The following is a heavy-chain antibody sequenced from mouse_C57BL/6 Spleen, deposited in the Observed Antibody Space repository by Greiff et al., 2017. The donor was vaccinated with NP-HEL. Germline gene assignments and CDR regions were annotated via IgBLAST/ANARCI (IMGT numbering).Heavy chain of an antibody. J-gene: IGHJ1*03. CDR2: ISDGGSYT. CDR3: AREGILGREWYFDV. Sequence: EVMLVESGGGLVKPGGSLKLSCAASGFTFSSYAMSWVRQTPEKRLEWVATISDGGSYTYYPDNVKGRFTISRDNAKNNLYLQMSQLKSEDTAMYYGAREGILGREWYFDVWGTGTTVTVSS. D-gene: IGHD4-1*01. V-gene: IGHV5-4*01. CDR1: GFTFSSYA.